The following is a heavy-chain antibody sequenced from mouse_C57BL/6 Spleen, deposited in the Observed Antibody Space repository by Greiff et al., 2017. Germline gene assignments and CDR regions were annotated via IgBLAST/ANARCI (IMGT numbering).Heavy chain of an antibody. CDR3: ARAYYSNYGVSCDY. J-gene: IGHJ2*01. D-gene: IGHD2-5*01. CDR1: GYTFTSYW. V-gene: IGHV1-72*01. Sequence: VQLVESGAELVKPGASVKLSCKASGYTFTSYWMHWVKQRPGRGLEWIGRIDPNSGGTKYNEKFKSKATLTVDKPSSTAYMQLSSLTSEDSAVYYCARAYYSNYGVSCDYWGQGTTLTVSS. CDR2: IDPNSGGT.